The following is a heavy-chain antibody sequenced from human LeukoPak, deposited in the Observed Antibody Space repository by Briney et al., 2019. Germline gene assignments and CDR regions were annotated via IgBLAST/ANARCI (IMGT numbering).Heavy chain of an antibody. Sequence: GGSLRLSCAASGFTVSSNYMSWVRQAPGKGLEWVSVIYSGGSTYYADSVKGRFTISRDNSKNTLYLQMNSLRAEDTAVYYCARENIVVVPAAIFNYYGMDVWGQGTTVTVSS. CDR3: ARENIVVVPAAIFNYYGMDV. D-gene: IGHD2-2*01. CDR1: GFTVSSNY. CDR2: IYSGGST. J-gene: IGHJ6*02. V-gene: IGHV3-53*01.